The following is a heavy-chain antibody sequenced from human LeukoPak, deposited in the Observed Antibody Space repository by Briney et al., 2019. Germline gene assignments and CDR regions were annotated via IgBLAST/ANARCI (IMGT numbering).Heavy chain of an antibody. D-gene: IGHD6-13*01. CDR2: VNAGNGHT. CDR3: ARGRWEAAAGYYFEY. V-gene: IGHV1-3*01. Sequence: ASVKVSCKASGYTFSNYAMNWVRQAPGQRLEWVGWVNAGNGHTKYSQKFQGRVIITRDTSASTAYVGLRSLRSEDTAVYYCARGRWEAAAGYYFEYWGQGTLVTVSS. J-gene: IGHJ4*02. CDR1: GYTFSNYA.